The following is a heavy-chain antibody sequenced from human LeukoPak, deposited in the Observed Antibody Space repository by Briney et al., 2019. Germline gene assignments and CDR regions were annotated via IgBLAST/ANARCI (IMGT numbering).Heavy chain of an antibody. Sequence: SETLSLTCTVSGGSISSYYWSWVRQPPGKGLEWIGYIYYSGSTNYNPSLKSRVTISVDTSKNQFSLKLSSMTAADAAVYYCARLPVVVVAAPKKNAFDIWGQGTMVTVSS. V-gene: IGHV4-59*01. CDR1: GGSISSYY. CDR3: ARLPVVVVAAPKKNAFDI. D-gene: IGHD2-15*01. CDR2: IYYSGST. J-gene: IGHJ3*02.